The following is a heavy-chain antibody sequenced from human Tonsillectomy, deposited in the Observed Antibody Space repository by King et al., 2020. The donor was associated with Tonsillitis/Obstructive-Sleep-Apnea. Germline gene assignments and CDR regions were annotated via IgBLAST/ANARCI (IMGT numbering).Heavy chain of an antibody. Sequence: VQLVESGGGVVQPGGSLRLSCAASGFTFDDYAMHWVRQAPGKGLEWVSLISGDGDSTYYADSLKGRFTISRDNSKNSLYLQMNSLRTEDTALYYCANDTFWSGYSQTFFDYWGQGTLVTVSS. D-gene: IGHD3-3*01. V-gene: IGHV3-43*02. CDR1: GFTFDDYA. CDR3: ANDTFWSGYSQTFFDY. CDR2: ISGDGDST. J-gene: IGHJ4*02.